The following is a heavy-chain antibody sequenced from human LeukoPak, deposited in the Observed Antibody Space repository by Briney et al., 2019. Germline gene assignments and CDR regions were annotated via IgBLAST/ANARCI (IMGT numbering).Heavy chain of an antibody. V-gene: IGHV5-51*01. CDR2: IYPGDSET. Sequence: GESLKISCKGSGYSFTTSWIAWVRQMPGKGLEWMGIIYPGDSETTYSPSFQGQVTISADKSISTAYLQWSSLKASDTAMYYCARQASPPPNPGSSSPSGLHYWGQGTLVTVSS. CDR1: GYSFTTSW. CDR3: ARQASPPPNPGSSSPSGLHY. D-gene: IGHD6-6*01. J-gene: IGHJ4*02.